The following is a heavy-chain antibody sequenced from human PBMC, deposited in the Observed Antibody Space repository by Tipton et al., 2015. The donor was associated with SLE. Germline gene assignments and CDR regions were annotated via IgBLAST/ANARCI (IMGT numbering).Heavy chain of an antibody. D-gene: IGHD3-10*01. V-gene: IGHV4-34*01. J-gene: IGHJ4*02. CDR2: INHSGST. CDR3: ARPGLGDQEGYDY. CDR1: GGSFSGHY. Sequence: TLSLTCAVYGGSFSGHYWNRIRQPPGKGLEWIGEINHSGSTNYNPSLKSRVTISVDMSKNQFSLKLSSVTAADTAVYYCARPGLGDQEGYDYWGQGTLVTVSS.